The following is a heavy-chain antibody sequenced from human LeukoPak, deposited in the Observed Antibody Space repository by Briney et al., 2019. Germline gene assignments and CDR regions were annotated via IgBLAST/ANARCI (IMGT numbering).Heavy chain of an antibody. CDR1: GYTFTGYY. CDR3: ARDVGEYCSSTSCYASDY. D-gene: IGHD2-2*01. CDR2: INPNSGCT. J-gene: IGHJ4*02. Sequence: ASVKVSCKASGYTFTGYYIHWVRQAPGQGLEWMGWINPNSGCTNYAQKLQGRVTMTRDTSISTAYMELSRLRSDDTAVYYCARDVGEYCSSTSCYASDYWGQGTLVTVSS. V-gene: IGHV1-2*02.